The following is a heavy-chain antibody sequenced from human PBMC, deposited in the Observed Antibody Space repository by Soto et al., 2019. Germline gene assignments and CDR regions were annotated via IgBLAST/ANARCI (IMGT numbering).Heavy chain of an antibody. CDR3: VTDADIIVGFNGVGF. D-gene: IGHD1-26*01. CDR1: GFSFNTAW. Sequence: EVHLVESGGGLVKPGGSLRLSCAASGFSFNTAWMNWVRQAPGVGLEWVGLIKGSRSGGTRDYAAPVKDRFTISRDDSKNILYLQMNSLRIEDTAVYYCVTDADIIVGFNGVGFWGQGTLVTVSS. V-gene: IGHV3-15*07. J-gene: IGHJ4*02. CDR2: IKGSRSGGTR.